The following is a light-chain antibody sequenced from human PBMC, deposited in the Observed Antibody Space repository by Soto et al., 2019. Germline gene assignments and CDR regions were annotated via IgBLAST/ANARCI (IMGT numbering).Light chain of an antibody. J-gene: IGLJ2*01. V-gene: IGLV4-69*01. CDR2: LNSDGSH. Sequence: LVLTQSPSASASLGASVKLTCTLSSGHSSYAIAWHQQQPEKGPRYLMKLNSDGSHSKGDGIPDRFSGSSSGAERYLTISSLQSEDEADYYRQTWGSGTVVFGGGTKVTVL. CDR3: QTWGSGTVV. CDR1: SGHSSYA.